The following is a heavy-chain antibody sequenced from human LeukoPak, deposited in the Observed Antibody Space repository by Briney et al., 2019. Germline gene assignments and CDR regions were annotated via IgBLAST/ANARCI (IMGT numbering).Heavy chain of an antibody. V-gene: IGHV3-21*04. Sequence: PGGSLRLSCEASGFSFSSYNMDWVRQTPGKGLEWISSITTSSTYTFYADSVKGRFTISRDNSKNTLYLQMNSLRAEDTAVYYCAKEKPLMIVVVITRNYFDYWGQGTLVTVSS. CDR2: ITTSSTYT. D-gene: IGHD3-22*01. CDR1: GFSFSSYN. J-gene: IGHJ4*02. CDR3: AKEKPLMIVVVITRNYFDY.